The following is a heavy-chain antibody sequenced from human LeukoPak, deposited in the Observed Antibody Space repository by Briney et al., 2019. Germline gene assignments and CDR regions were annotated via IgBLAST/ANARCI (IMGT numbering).Heavy chain of an antibody. CDR1: GSSITSGSYY. V-gene: IGHV4-61*02. Sequence: SQTLSLTCTVSGSSITSGSYYWSWVRQPPGKGLEWIGRIYFSGSTTYNPSLESRVTMSVDTSKNQISLRLDSATAADTAVYYCVREHPDKTYYYYMDVWGNGTTVTVSS. CDR2: IYFSGST. J-gene: IGHJ6*03. CDR3: VREHPDKTYYYYMDV.